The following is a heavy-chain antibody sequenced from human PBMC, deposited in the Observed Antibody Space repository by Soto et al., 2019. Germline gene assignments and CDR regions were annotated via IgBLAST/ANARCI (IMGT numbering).Heavy chain of an antibody. CDR3: ARDSVGSGYD. CDR2: IYYSGYT. V-gene: IGHV4-59*01. Sequence: SETLSLPCTVSGGSISSAYRSWIRQPPGRRLEWIGYIYYSGYTNYNPSLKSRVTISVATSKNHFSLELRSVTAADTAVYYCARDSVGSGYDWGQGTLVTVSS. D-gene: IGHD5-12*01. CDR1: GGSISSAY. J-gene: IGHJ4*02.